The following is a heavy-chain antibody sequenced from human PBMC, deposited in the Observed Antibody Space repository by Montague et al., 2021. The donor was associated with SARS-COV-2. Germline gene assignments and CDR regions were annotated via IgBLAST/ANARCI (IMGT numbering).Heavy chain of an antibody. V-gene: IGHV4-59*13. CDR2: IHYSGST. CDR3: ARDGDSSSRYWFDP. D-gene: IGHD6-13*01. J-gene: IGHJ5*02. CDR1: GGSISSYF. Sequence: SETLSLTCTVSGGSISSYFRSWIRQPPGKGLEWIGYIHYSGSTNXNPSLKSRVTISVDTSKNQFSLKLRSVTAADTAVYYCARDGDSSSRYWFDPWGQGTRVTVSS.